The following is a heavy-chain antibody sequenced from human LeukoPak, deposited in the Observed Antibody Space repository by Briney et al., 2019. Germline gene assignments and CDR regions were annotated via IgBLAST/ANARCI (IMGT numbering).Heavy chain of an antibody. Sequence: QPGGSLRLSCAASGFTFSSYAMSWVRQAPGKGLEWVSAISGSGGSTYCADSVKGRFTISRDNSKNTLYLQMNSLRAEDTAVYYCAKDSLQYGSGSYYFDYWGQGTLVTVSS. CDR3: AKDSLQYGSGSYYFDY. CDR1: GFTFSSYA. J-gene: IGHJ4*02. CDR2: ISGSGGST. D-gene: IGHD3-10*01. V-gene: IGHV3-23*01.